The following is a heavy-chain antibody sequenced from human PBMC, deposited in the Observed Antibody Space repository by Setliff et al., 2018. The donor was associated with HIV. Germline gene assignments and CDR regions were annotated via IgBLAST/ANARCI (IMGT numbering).Heavy chain of an antibody. V-gene: IGHV4-4*02. J-gene: IGHJ5*02. D-gene: IGHD2-15*01. Sequence: PSETLSLTCAVSGGSISSSNWWSWVRQPPGKGLEWIGEIYHGGSANYNPSLKSRVTISVDGSTNQFSLKLGSVTAADAAVYYCARGAYCGGASCSLTRFDPWGQGTLVTVSS. CDR1: GGSISSSNW. CDR2: IYHGGSA. CDR3: ARGAYCGGASCSLTRFDP.